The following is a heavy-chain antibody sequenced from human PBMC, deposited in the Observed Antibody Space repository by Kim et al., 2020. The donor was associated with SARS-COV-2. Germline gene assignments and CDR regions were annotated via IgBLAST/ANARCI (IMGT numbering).Heavy chain of an antibody. CDR1: GFTFSNYW. CDR2: INSDGGDT. J-gene: IGHJ5*02. V-gene: IGHV3-74*01. Sequence: GGSLRLSCEASGFTFSNYWMNWVRQGPGKGLVWVSRINSDGGDTHYADSVKGRFTNSRDNDEKTLHLQLNSLGVEDTAIYYCARGTFQQGFDPWGQGTLVTVSS. CDR3: ARGTFQQGFDP.